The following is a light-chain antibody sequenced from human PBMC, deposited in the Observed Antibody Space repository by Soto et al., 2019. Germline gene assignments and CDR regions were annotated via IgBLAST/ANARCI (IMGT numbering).Light chain of an antibody. J-gene: IGLJ2*01. CDR3: ATWDNSLSAVI. CDR2: DDR. CDR1: SSNIGNNY. Sequence: QSVLTQPPSLSAAPGQKVTISCSGGSSNIGNNYISWYQQFPRTAPKLLIYDDRKRPSGIPDRFSGSKSGTSATLGITGLQTGDEAHYYCATWDNSLSAVIFSGGTKLTVL. V-gene: IGLV1-51*01.